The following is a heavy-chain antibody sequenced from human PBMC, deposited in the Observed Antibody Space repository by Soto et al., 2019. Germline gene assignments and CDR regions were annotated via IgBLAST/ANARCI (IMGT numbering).Heavy chain of an antibody. J-gene: IGHJ4*02. D-gene: IGHD6-19*01. CDR2: INPSGST. Sequence: QVQLQQWGAGLLKPSETLSLTCAVYGGSFSGYYWSWFRQPPGKGLEGIGEINPSGSTKYNQSLQSRVTISVETSRNQLSMTLGSVIAADTAVYYCARLRLASTRTKDYWGQGTLVTVSS. CDR3: ARLRLASTRTKDY. CDR1: GGSFSGYY. V-gene: IGHV4-34*01.